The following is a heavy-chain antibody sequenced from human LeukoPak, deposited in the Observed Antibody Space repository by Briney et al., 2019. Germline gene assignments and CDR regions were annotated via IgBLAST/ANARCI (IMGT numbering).Heavy chain of an antibody. CDR2: VIPIFGTA. CDR3: AREGRWNYALDY. V-gene: IGHV1-69*05. CDR1: GGTFSSYA. Sequence: SVKVSCKASGGTFSSYAISWVRQAPGQGLEWMGGVIPIFGTANYAQKFQGRVTITTDESTSTAYMELSSLRSEDTAVYYCAREGRWNYALDYWGQGTLVTVSS. D-gene: IGHD1-7*01. J-gene: IGHJ4*02.